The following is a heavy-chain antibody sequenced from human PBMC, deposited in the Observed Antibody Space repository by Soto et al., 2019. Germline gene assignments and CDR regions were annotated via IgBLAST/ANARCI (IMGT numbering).Heavy chain of an antibody. J-gene: IGHJ3*01. Sequence: EVQMLESGGGLEQPGGSLRLSCAASGFTFSSYALTWVRQAPGKGLEWVSSITGSGDYTRYTDSVKGRFTITRDNAKNTLFLQMKSLRADDTAIYYCGKDPNGDYFGAFDFWGQGTMVTVSS. CDR1: GFTFSSYA. CDR3: GKDPNGDYFGAFDF. D-gene: IGHD4-17*01. V-gene: IGHV3-23*01. CDR2: ITGSGDYT.